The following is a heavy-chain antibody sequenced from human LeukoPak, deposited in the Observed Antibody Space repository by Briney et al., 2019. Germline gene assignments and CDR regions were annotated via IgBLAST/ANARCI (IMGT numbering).Heavy chain of an antibody. J-gene: IGHJ6*03. CDR1: ALTFSDYY. CDR3: ARVGKDWSSTSCYPSYYYYYMDV. Sequence: GGSLRLSCPAAALTFSDYYMSWIRQAPGKGLEWVSYISSSGSTIFYADSVKGRFTISRDNAKNSLYRQMNMLRGEDTAVYYCARVGKDWSSTSCYPSYYYYYMDVWGKGTTVTIAS. D-gene: IGHD2-2*01. V-gene: IGHV3-11*04. CDR2: ISSSGSTI.